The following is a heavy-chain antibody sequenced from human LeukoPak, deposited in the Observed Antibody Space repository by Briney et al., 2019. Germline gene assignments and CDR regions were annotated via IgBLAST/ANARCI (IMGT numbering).Heavy chain of an antibody. CDR1: GFTFRSYG. V-gene: IGHV3-30*02. J-gene: IGHJ3*01. Sequence: GGSLRLSCAASGFTFRSYGMHWVRHAQGKGLEWETYIRYDGTNKYYGVSVKGRFTLSRDNSKNTLYLHMHSLRADDTAMYYCSKDAVDVWGQGTMVIVSS. CDR2: IRYDGTNK. CDR3: SKDAVDV.